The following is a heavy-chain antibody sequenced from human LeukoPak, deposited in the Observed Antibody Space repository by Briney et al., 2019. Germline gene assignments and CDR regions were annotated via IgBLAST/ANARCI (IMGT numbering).Heavy chain of an antibody. Sequence: GASVKVSCKASGYTFTGYYMHWVRRAPGQGLEWMGWINPNSGGTNYAQKFQGRVTMTRDTSISTAYMELSRLRSDDTAVYYCARDPQYYDFWSGYRYNWFDPWGQGTLVTVSS. D-gene: IGHD3-3*01. J-gene: IGHJ5*02. CDR3: ARDPQYYDFWSGYRYNWFDP. V-gene: IGHV1-2*02. CDR1: GYTFTGYY. CDR2: INPNSGGT.